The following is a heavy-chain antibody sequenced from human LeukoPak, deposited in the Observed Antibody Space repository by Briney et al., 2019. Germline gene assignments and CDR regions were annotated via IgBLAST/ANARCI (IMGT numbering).Heavy chain of an antibody. CDR3: ARGGYCSSTSCYGGYDMDV. D-gene: IGHD2-2*01. CDR1: GYTFTSYG. CDR2: ISAYNGNT. J-gene: IGHJ6*03. V-gene: IGHV1-18*01. Sequence: ASVKVSCKASGYTFTSYGISWVRQAPGQGLEWMGWISAYNGNTNYAQKLQGRVTMTTDTSTSTAYMELRSLRSDDTAVYYCARGGYCSSTSCYGGYDMDVWGKGTTVTVSS.